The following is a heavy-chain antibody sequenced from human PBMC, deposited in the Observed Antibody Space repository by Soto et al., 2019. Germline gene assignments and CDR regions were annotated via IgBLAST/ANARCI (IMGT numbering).Heavy chain of an antibody. J-gene: IGHJ3*02. V-gene: IGHV1-69*13. D-gene: IGHD5-12*01. CDR1: GGTFSSYA. CDR3: ARQRDGYNNAFDI. Sequence: SVKVSCKASGGTFSSYAISWVRQAPGQGLEWMGGIIPIFGTANYAQKFQGRVTITADESTSTAYMEPSSLRSEDTAVYYCARQRDGYNNAFDIWGQGTMVTVSS. CDR2: IIPIFGTA.